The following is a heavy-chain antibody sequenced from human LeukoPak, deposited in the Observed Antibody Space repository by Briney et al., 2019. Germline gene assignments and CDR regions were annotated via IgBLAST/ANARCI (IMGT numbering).Heavy chain of an antibody. CDR3: ARAHPYGEIDY. V-gene: IGHV3-48*01. Sequence: GGSLRLSCAASGFTFSSYSMNWVRQAPGKGLEWVSYISSSSSTIYYADSVKGRFTISRDNAKNSLYLQMNSLRAEDTAVYYCARAHPYGEIDYWGQGTLVTVSS. CDR1: GFTFSSYS. J-gene: IGHJ4*02. CDR2: ISSSSSTI. D-gene: IGHD4-17*01.